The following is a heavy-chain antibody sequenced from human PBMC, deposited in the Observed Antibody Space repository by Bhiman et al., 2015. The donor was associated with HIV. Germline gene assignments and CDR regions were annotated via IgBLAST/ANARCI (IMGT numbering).Heavy chain of an antibody. Sequence: EVQLVESGGGLVKPGGSLRLSCAASGFTFSTYAMNWVRQAPGKGLEWVSSITSSSRYIQYADSVKGRFTISRDNAKNSLNLQMNSLRAEDTAVFYCARDRPYNWNWGNHYYGMDVWGQGTTVTVSS. J-gene: IGHJ6*02. CDR2: ITSSSRYI. CDR1: GFTFSTYA. CDR3: ARDRPYNWNWGNHYYGMDV. V-gene: IGHV3-21*03. D-gene: IGHD1-7*01.